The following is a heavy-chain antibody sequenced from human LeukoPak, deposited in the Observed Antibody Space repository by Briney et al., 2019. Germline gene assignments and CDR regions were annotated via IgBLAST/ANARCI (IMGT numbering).Heavy chain of an antibody. J-gene: IGHJ4*02. V-gene: IGHV1-69*01. Sequence: SVKVSCKASGGTFSSYAISWVRQAPGQGLEWMGGIIPIFGTANYAQKFQGRVTITADESTSTAYMELSSLRSEDTAVYYCAASLYDILTGYYLYFDHWGQGTLVTVSS. CDR2: IIPIFGTA. D-gene: IGHD3-9*01. CDR3: AASLYDILTGYYLYFDH. CDR1: GGTFSSYA.